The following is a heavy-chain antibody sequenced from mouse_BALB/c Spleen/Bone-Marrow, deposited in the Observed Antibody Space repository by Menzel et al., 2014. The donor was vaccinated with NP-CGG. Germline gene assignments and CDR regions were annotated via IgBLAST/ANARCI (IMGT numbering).Heavy chain of an antibody. CDR2: IYPGNVNT. CDR1: GYTFTSYY. Sequence: QVQLQQSGPELVKPGASVRISCKASGYTFTSYYIHWVKQRPGQGLEWIGWIYPGNVNTKYNEKSKGKATLTADKSSSTAYMQLSSLTSEDSAVYFCARFYYGSSYAMDYWGQGTSVTVSS. CDR3: ARFYYGSSYAMDY. J-gene: IGHJ4*01. D-gene: IGHD1-1*01. V-gene: IGHV1S56*01.